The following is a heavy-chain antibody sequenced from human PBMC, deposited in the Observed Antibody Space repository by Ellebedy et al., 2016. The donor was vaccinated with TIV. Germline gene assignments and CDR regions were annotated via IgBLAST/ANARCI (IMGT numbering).Heavy chain of an antibody. J-gene: IGHJ6*02. Sequence: GESLKISCVASGFKFNTHSMNWVRQAPGKGLEWVSYISSSGSTIYYADSVKGRFTISRDNAKNSLYLQMNSLRAEDTAVYYCARDEGSGSHYYYYYGTDVWGQGTTVTVSS. CDR1: GFKFNTHS. V-gene: IGHV3-48*04. CDR3: ARDEGSGSHYYYYYGTDV. D-gene: IGHD3-10*01. CDR2: ISSSGSTI.